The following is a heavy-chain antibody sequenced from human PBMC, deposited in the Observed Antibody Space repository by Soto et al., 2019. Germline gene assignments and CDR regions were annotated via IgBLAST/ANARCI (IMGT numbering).Heavy chain of an antibody. J-gene: IGHJ4*02. CDR2: IYSGDTT. CDR1: GFTISSNY. CDR3: ARQTTRKGGVDY. V-gene: IGHV3-66*04. Sequence: EVQLVESGGGLVQPGGSLRLSCAASGFTISSNYMSWVRQAPGKGLEWVSIIYSGDTTYYADSVKGRFTISRDNSKNTLYLQMNSLKAEDTAFYYCARQTTRKGGVDYWGQGTLVTVSS. D-gene: IGHD4-17*01.